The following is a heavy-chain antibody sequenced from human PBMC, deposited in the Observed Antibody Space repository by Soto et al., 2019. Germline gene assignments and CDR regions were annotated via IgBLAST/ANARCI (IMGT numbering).Heavy chain of an antibody. CDR1: GGSISSYY. D-gene: IGHD4-4*01. CDR3: AGYSNYAIPIDY. V-gene: IGHV4-59*01. J-gene: IGHJ4*02. Sequence: QVQLQESGPGLVKPSETLSLTCTVSGGSISSYYWSWIRQPPGKGLEWIGYIYYSGSTNYNPSLQSRVTISVDTSKNQFSLKLSSVTAADTAVYYCAGYSNYAIPIDYWGQGTLVTVSS. CDR2: IYYSGST.